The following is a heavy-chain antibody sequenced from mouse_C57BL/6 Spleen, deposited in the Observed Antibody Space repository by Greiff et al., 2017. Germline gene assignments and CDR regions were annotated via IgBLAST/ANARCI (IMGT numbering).Heavy chain of an antibody. CDR2: IDPSDSYT. CDR1: GYTFTSYW. CDR3: ASEGDYDWCAY. J-gene: IGHJ3*01. V-gene: IGHV1-69*01. D-gene: IGHD2-4*01. Sequence: QVQLQQPGAELVMPGASVKLSCKASGYTFTSYWMHWVKQRPGQGLEWIGEIDPSDSYTNYNQKFKGTSTLTVDKSSSTAYMQLSSLTSEDYAVYYGASEGDYDWCAYWGQGTLVTVSA.